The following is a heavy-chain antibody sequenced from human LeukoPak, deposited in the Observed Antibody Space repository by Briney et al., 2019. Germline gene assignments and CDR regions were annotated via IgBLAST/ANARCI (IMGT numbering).Heavy chain of an antibody. D-gene: IGHD1-7*01. CDR1: GGSISSYY. J-gene: IGHJ6*03. CDR3: ARVGVTGTIIDPYYYMDV. Sequence: PSETLSLTCTVSGGSISSYYWSWIRQPPGKGLEWIGYIYYSGSTNYNPSLKSRVTISVDTSKNQFSLKLSSVTAADTAVYYCARVGVTGTIIDPYYYMDVWGKGTTVTVSS. V-gene: IGHV4-59*01. CDR2: IYYSGST.